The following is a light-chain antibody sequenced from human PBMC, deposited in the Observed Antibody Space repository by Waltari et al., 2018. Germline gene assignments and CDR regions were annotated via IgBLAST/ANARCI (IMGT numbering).Light chain of an antibody. CDR3: QTWSPGIRV. Sequence: QLVLTQSPSASASLGASVKLTCILDSGHRYYAIAWHQQHPQKGPRFVMKVNNDGTHVRGDGIPDRFSGSASGPERYLTISSLQSEDEADYYCQTWSPGIRVFGTGAKVTV. CDR1: SGHRYYA. V-gene: IGLV4-69*01. J-gene: IGLJ1*01. CDR2: VNNDGTH.